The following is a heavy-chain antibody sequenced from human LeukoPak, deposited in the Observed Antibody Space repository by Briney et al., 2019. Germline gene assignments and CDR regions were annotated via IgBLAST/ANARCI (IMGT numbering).Heavy chain of an antibody. J-gene: IGHJ4*02. V-gene: IGHV4-59*01. Sequence: SETLSLTCTVSGGSTSNYYWSWIRQPPGKGLEWIGYIYYSGSTNYNPSLKSRVTISVDTSKNQFSLKLSSVTAADTAVYYCARKNYGSGSLDYWGQGTLVTVSS. CDR2: IYYSGST. D-gene: IGHD3-10*01. CDR3: ARKNYGSGSLDY. CDR1: GGSTSNYY.